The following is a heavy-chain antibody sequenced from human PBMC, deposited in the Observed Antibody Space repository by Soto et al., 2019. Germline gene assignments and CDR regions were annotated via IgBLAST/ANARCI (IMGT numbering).Heavy chain of an antibody. CDR2: INHSGST. CDR3: ARASPRRVYYGSVYDY. V-gene: IGHV4-34*01. D-gene: IGHD3-10*01. J-gene: IGHJ4*02. CDR1: GGSFSGYY. Sequence: QVQLQQWGAGLLKPSETLSLTCAVYGGSFSGYYWSWIRQPPGKGLEWIGEINHSGSTNYNPSLKSRVTISVDTSKNQFSLKLSSVTAADTAVYYCARASPRRVYYGSVYDYWGQGTLVTVSS.